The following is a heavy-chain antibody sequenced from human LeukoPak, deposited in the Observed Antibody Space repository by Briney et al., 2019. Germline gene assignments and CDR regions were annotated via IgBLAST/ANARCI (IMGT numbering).Heavy chain of an antibody. D-gene: IGHD3-10*02. Sequence: GGSLRLSCAASGFTVSSNYMNWVRQAPGKGLEWVSYISSGGSTIYYADSVKGRFTISRDNAKNSLYLQMNSLRAEDTAVYYCAELGITMIGGVWGKGTTVTISS. CDR3: AELGITMIGGV. CDR2: ISSGGSTI. J-gene: IGHJ6*04. CDR1: GFTVSSNY. V-gene: IGHV3-48*03.